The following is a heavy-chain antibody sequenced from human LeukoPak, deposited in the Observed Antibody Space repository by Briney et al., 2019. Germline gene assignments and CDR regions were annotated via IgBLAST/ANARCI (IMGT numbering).Heavy chain of an antibody. Sequence: SETLSLTCTVSGTSITNFYWSWIRQPPGRGLEWIGYIYYSGSTYYNPSLKSRVTISVDTSKNQFSLKLSSVTAADTAVYYCARIRFLEWLSLFDYWGQGTLVTVSS. J-gene: IGHJ4*02. CDR2: IYYSGST. V-gene: IGHV4-59*08. CDR3: ARIRFLEWLSLFDY. CDR1: GTSITNFY. D-gene: IGHD3-3*01.